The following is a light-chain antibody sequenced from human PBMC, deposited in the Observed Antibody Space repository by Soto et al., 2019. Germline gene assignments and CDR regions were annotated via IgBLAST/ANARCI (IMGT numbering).Light chain of an antibody. CDR3: QQRSTWPPT. V-gene: IGKV3-11*01. CDR1: QSVSSY. J-gene: IGKJ1*01. CDR2: DVS. Sequence: EIVLTQSPAILSLSPGERATLSRRASQSVSSYLAWYQQKPGQAPRLLIHDVSNRATGIPARFSGSGSGTDFALTISGLEPADFAIYYCQQRSTWPPTFGQGTQVEIK.